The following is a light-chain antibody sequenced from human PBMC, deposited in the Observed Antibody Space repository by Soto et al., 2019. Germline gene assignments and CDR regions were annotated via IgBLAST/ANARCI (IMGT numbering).Light chain of an antibody. Sequence: IQMTQSPSSLSASVGDRVTITCRASQGVRDDVGWYQQKPGKAPKLLINSASTLQSGVPSRFSGSGSGTDFTLTISGLQPEDFATYYCLQESNYPLTFGGRPRWRSN. J-gene: IGKJ4*01. V-gene: IGKV1-6*01. CDR3: LQESNYPLT. CDR1: QGVRDD. CDR2: SAS.